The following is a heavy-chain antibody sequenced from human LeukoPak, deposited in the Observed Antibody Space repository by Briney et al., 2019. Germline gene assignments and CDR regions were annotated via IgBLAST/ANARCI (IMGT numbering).Heavy chain of an antibody. J-gene: IGHJ4*02. CDR1: GGSIGSSSYY. V-gene: IGHV4-39*01. CDR3: ARLCGGDCHSLFDY. CDR2: IYYSGST. Sequence: PSETLSLTCTVSGGSIGSSSYYWGWIRQPPGKGLEWIGSIYYSGSTYYNPSLKSRVTISVDTSKNQFSLKLSSVTAADTAVYYCARLCGGDCHSLFDYWGQGTLVTVSS. D-gene: IGHD2-21*01.